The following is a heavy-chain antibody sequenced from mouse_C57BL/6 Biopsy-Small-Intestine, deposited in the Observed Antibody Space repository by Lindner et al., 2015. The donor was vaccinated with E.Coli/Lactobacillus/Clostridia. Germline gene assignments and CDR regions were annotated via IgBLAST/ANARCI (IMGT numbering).Heavy chain of an antibody. V-gene: IGHV1-82*01. CDR2: IYPGDGDT. CDR1: GYAFSSFW. D-gene: IGHD2-14*01. Sequence: VQLQESGPELVKPGASVKISCKASGYAFSSFWMNWVKQRPGKGLEWIGRIYPGDGDTNYNGKFKGKATLTADKSSSTAYMQLSSLTSEDSAVYFCARGTRLDYWGQGTTLTVSA. CDR3: ARGTRLDY. J-gene: IGHJ2*01.